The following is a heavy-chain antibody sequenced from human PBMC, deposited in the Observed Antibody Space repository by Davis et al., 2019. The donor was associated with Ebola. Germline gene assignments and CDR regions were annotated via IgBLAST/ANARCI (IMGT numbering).Heavy chain of an antibody. CDR2: ISYDGSNK. D-gene: IGHD3-9*01. J-gene: IGHJ4*02. V-gene: IGHV3-30-3*01. CDR1: GFTFSSYA. Sequence: PGGSLRLSCAASGFTFSSYAMHWVRQAPGKGLEWVAVISYDGSNKYYADSVKGRFTISRDNSKNTLYLQMNSLRAEDTAVYYCARGWIWLHYFDYWGQGTLVTVSS. CDR3: ARGWIWLHYFDY.